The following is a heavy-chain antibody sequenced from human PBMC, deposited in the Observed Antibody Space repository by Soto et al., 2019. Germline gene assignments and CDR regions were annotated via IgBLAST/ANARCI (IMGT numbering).Heavy chain of an antibody. CDR2: ITAGGFNT. V-gene: IGHV3-23*01. CDR3: AKNIGGFSGYANFDY. D-gene: IGHD5-12*01. CDR1: GFTFSNDD. Sequence: EVQLLESGGDLVQPGGSLRLSCVASGFTFSNDDLSWVRQASGKGLEWVSAITAGGFNTYYADSVKGRFTISRDNSKNTLYLQMNSLRAEDTAAYYCAKNIGGFSGYANFDYWGQGTLVTVSS. J-gene: IGHJ4*02.